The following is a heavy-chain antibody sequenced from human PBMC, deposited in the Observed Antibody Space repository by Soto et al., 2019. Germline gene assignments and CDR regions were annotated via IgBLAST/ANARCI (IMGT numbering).Heavy chain of an antibody. Sequence: QITLKESGPTLVKPTQTLTLTCTFSGFSLSTSGVGVGWIRQPPGKALGWLAFLYWDDDKRYSPSLKSRLTITEDTSKNPVLLTMTNMDPVDTATYYCARTSVNWGSRGLVDYWGQGTLVTVAS. D-gene: IGHD7-27*01. CDR3: ARTSVNWGSRGLVDY. CDR1: GFSLSTSGVG. CDR2: LYWDDDK. V-gene: IGHV2-5*02. J-gene: IGHJ4*02.